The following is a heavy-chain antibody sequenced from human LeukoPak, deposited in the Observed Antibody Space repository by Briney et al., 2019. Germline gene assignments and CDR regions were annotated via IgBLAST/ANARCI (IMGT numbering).Heavy chain of an antibody. V-gene: IGHV3-30*02. CDR2: IRYDGSSR. J-gene: IGHJ6*03. CDR3: AKALQLERPVYMDV. CDR1: GFTFNDYG. D-gene: IGHD1-1*01. Sequence: GGSLRLSCAASGFTFNDYGMHWVRQAPGKGLEWVAFIRYDGSSRYYEDSVKGRFTISRDNSKNTLYLQMNSLRAEDTAVYYCAKALQLERPVYMDVWGKGTTVTVSS.